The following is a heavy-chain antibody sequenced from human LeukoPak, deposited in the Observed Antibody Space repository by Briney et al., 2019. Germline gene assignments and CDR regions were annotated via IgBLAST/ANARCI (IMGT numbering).Heavy chain of an antibody. CDR3: ARDQGGLDYYDSSGYRD. J-gene: IGHJ4*02. Sequence: SETLSLTCAVYGGSFSDYYWSWIRQPPGKGLEWIGEINHSGSTNYNPSLKSRVTISVDTSKNQFSLKLSSVTAADTAVYYCARDQGGLDYYDSSGYRDWGQGTLVTVSS. D-gene: IGHD3-22*01. V-gene: IGHV4-34*01. CDR1: GGSFSDYY. CDR2: INHSGST.